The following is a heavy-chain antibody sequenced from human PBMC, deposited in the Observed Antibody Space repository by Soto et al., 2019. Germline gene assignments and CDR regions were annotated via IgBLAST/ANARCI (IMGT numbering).Heavy chain of an antibody. CDR2: IYYSGST. CDR3: ASQRIAAAGADYYYYGMDV. V-gene: IGHV4-39*01. D-gene: IGHD6-13*01. J-gene: IGHJ6*02. CDR1: GGSISSSSYY. Sequence: SETLSLTCTVSGGSISSSSYYWGWIPQPPGKGLEWIGSIYYSGSTYYNPSLKSRVTISVDTSKNQFSLKLSSVTAADTAVYYCASQRIAAAGADYYYYGMDVWGQGTTVTVSS.